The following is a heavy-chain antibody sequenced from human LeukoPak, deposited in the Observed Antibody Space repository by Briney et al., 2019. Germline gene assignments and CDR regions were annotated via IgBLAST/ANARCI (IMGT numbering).Heavy chain of an antibody. Sequence: ASVKVSCKASGYTFTTYYTHWMRQAPGQGLDWMGVMHPSGDTTYAQKFQGSVTMTRDMSTSTVCMELSTLTSEDTAVYYCATYAKVGVPWYWGQGTLVTVSS. D-gene: IGHD1-26*01. CDR1: GYTFTTYY. J-gene: IGHJ4*02. V-gene: IGHV1-46*01. CDR3: ATYAKVGVPWY. CDR2: MHPSGDT.